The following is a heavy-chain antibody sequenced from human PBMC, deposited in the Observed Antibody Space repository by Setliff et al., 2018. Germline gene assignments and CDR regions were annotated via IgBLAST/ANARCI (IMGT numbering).Heavy chain of an antibody. V-gene: IGHV4-31*03. CDR3: ARASHSYGSPNWFDP. Sequence: SETLSLTCNVSGDFISSGGYTWNWIRQHPGMGLEWIGYIFYNGNTFYNPSLQSRVTISVDTSKNQFSPKLTSLNAADSAVYYCARASHSYGSPNWFDPWGPGTLVTVSS. CDR1: GDFISSGGYT. D-gene: IGHD3-22*01. CDR2: IFYNGNT. J-gene: IGHJ5*02.